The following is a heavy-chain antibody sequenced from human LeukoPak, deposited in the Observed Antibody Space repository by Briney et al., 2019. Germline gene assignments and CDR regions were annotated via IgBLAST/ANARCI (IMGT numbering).Heavy chain of an antibody. V-gene: IGHV1-8*01. D-gene: IGHD2-21*02. CDR2: MNPNSGNT. J-gene: IGHJ5*02. CDR1: GHTFTSYD. CDR3: ARVPTYCGGDCSSTGFDP. Sequence: ASVKVSCKASGHTFTSYDIHWVRQATGQGLEWMGWMNPNSGNTGYAQKFQGRVTMTRNTSISTAYMELSSLRSEDTAVYYCARVPTYCGGDCSSTGFDPWGQGTLVTVSS.